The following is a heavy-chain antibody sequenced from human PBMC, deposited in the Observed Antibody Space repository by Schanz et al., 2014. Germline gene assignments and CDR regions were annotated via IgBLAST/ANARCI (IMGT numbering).Heavy chain of an antibody. V-gene: IGHV3-30-3*01. J-gene: IGHJ4*02. CDR3: VRDPGGTKTHGL. D-gene: IGHD2-15*01. Sequence: QVQLVESGGGVVQPGRSLRLSCAASGFTFSNYAMHWVRQAPGKGLEWVAFISYDGSNKYYADSVKGRFTISRDNSKNTLYLEMNSLRAEDTAMYYCVRDPGGTKTHGLWGQGTLVTVSS. CDR1: GFTFSNYA. CDR2: ISYDGSNK.